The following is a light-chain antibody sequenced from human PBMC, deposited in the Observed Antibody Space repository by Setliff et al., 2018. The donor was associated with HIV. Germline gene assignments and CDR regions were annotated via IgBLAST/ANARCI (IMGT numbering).Light chain of an antibody. Sequence: QSVLTQPASVSGSPGQSITISCTGTSGDVGNYNVVSWYQQHPGKAPKVMIYEVSKRPSGISTRFSGSKSGNTASLTISGLQAEDEADYYCCSYAGSSTCVFGTGTKVTVL. CDR2: EVS. CDR1: SGDVGNYNV. J-gene: IGLJ1*01. V-gene: IGLV2-23*02. CDR3: CSYAGSSTCV.